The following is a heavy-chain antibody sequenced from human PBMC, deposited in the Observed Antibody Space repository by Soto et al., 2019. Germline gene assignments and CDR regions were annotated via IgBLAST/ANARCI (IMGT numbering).Heavy chain of an antibody. CDR1: GGTFSSYA. CDR2: IIPIFGTA. CDR3: ARFNWGFFNGGEGNWFDP. V-gene: IGHV1-69*13. J-gene: IGHJ5*02. Sequence: GASVKVSCKASGGTFSSYAISWVRQAPGQGLEWMGGIIPIFGTANYAQKFQGRATITADESTSTAYMELSSLRSEDTAVYYCARFNWGFFNGGEGNWFDPWGQGTLVTVSS. D-gene: IGHD7-27*01.